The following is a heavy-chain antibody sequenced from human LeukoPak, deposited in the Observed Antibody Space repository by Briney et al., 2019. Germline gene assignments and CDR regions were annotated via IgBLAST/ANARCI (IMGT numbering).Heavy chain of an antibody. CDR1: GLTFNSYG. J-gene: IGHJ4*02. V-gene: IGHV3-30*18. CDR3: AKDLGYCSSSTCLSIDY. Sequence: PVRLSCAACGLTFNSYGMLGLGPAPGKAREGGADISHDGKNKSYSASVKGRFTISRDNSENTLSLQMNSLRAEDTAVYYCAKDLGYCSSSTCLSIDYWGQGTLVTVSS. CDR2: ISHDGKNK. D-gene: IGHD2-2*01.